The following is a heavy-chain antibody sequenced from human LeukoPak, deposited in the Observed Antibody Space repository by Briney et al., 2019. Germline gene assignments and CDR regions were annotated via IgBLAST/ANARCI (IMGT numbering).Heavy chain of an antibody. Sequence: SETLSLTCAVYGGSFSGYYWSWIRQPPGKGLEWVGEINHSGSTNYNPSLKSRVTISVDTSKNQFSLKLSSVTAADTAVYYCARGQVGRAGTFRIWAYFDHWGQGTLVIVSS. CDR3: ARGQVGRAGTFRIWAYFDH. J-gene: IGHJ4*02. D-gene: IGHD6-19*01. V-gene: IGHV4-34*01. CDR2: INHSGST. CDR1: GGSFSGYY.